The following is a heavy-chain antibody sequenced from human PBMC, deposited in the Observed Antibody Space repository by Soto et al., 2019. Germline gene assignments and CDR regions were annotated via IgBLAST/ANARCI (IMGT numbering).Heavy chain of an antibody. V-gene: IGHV4-34*01. J-gene: IGHJ6*02. CDR2: INHSGST. Sequence: PSETLSLTCAVYGGSFSGYYWSWIRQPPGKGLEWIGEINHSGSTTYNPSLKSRVTISVDTSKNQFSLKLSSVTAADTAVYYCARGSSVLRFLEWSTWHYYYYGMDVWGQGTTVTVSS. CDR1: GGSFSGYY. CDR3: ARGSSVLRFLEWSTWHYYYYGMDV. D-gene: IGHD3-3*01.